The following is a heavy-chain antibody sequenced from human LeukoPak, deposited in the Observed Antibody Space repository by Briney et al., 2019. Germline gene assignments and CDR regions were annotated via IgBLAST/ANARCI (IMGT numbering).Heavy chain of an antibody. V-gene: IGHV4-59*01. J-gene: IGHJ4*02. CDR1: GGSISSYY. CDR3: ARDLSSGWYNYCDY. Sequence: SETLSLTCTVSGGSISSYYWSWIRQPPGKGLEWIGYIYYSGSTNYNPSLKSRVTISVDTSKNQFSLKLSSVTAADTAVYYCARDLSSGWYNYCDYWGQGTLVTVSS. D-gene: IGHD6-19*01. CDR2: IYYSGST.